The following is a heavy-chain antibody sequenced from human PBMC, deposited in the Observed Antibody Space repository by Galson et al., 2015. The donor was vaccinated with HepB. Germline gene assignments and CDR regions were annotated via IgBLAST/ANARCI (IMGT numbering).Heavy chain of an antibody. Sequence: SLRLSCAASGFTFSRSGMHWVRQAPGKGLEWVALISYDGRNKYYADSVNGRFTISRDNSRNTVFLEMNSLRADDTALYYCAELYTGSGDYDDYWGQGTMVTVSS. D-gene: IGHD3-3*01. CDR2: ISYDGRNK. CDR3: AELYTGSGDYDDY. J-gene: IGHJ4*02. CDR1: GFTFSRSG. V-gene: IGHV3-30*18.